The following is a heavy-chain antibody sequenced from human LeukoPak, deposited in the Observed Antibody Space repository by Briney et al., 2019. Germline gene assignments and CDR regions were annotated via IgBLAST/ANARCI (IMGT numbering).Heavy chain of an antibody. Sequence: TGGSLRLSCEGSGFTFSNYWMGWVRQAPGKGLQWMANIKTDGSEKYYVDSVKGRFTISRDNAKNSLYLQMNSLRAEDTAVYYCARDPPLPHQKQWPPGGYWGQGTLVTVSS. D-gene: IGHD6-19*01. CDR3: ARDPPLPHQKQWPPGGY. V-gene: IGHV3-7*01. CDR2: IKTDGSEK. J-gene: IGHJ4*02. CDR1: GFTFSNYW.